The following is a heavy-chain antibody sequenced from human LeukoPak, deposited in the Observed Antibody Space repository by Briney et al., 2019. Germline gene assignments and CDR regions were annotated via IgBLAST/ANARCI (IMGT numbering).Heavy chain of an antibody. D-gene: IGHD2-2*01. J-gene: IGHJ6*02. CDR1: GYTFTGYY. V-gene: IGHV1-2*02. CDR3: ATYPGIVAPGGMDV. CDR2: INPNSGGT. Sequence: ASVTVSCQTSGYTFTGYYMHWVRQAPGQGLEWMGWINPNSGGTNSAQTFQGRVSMTRDPSISTAHMELSRLRSDDTAVYYCATYPGIVAPGGMDVWGQGTTVTVSS.